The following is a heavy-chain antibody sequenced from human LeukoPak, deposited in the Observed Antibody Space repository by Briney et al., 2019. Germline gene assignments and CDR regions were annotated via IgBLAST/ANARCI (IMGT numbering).Heavy chain of an antibody. D-gene: IGHD2-2*02. CDR1: GFTFSSYS. J-gene: IGHJ4*02. Sequence: PGGSLRLSCAASGFTFSSYSMNWVRQAPGKGLEWVSSISSSSSYIYYADSVKGRFTISRDNAKNSLYLQMNSLRAEDTAVYYCARESIGYCSSTSCYNDYWGQGTLVTVSS. CDR2: ISSSSSYI. V-gene: IGHV3-21*01. CDR3: ARESIGYCSSTSCYNDY.